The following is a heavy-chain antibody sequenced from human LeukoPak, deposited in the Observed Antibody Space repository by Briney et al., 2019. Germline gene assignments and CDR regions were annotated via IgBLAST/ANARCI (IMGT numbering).Heavy chain of an antibody. CDR2: IFPGDSDT. J-gene: IGHJ3*02. V-gene: IGHV5-51*01. CDR1: GYSFTRYW. CDR3: ARRWEGTFDI. D-gene: IGHD1-26*01. Sequence: GESLKISCKGSGYSFTRYWIGWVRQMPGKGLESMGIIFPGDSDTRYSPPFQGQVTISADKSITTAYLQWSSLKASDTAMNYCARRWEGTFDIWGQGTMVTVSS.